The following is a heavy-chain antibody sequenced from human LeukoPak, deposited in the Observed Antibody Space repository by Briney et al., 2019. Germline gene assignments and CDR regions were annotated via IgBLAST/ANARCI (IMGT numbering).Heavy chain of an antibody. CDR1: GFTFSSYA. D-gene: IGHD2-15*01. J-gene: IGHJ4*02. CDR2: ISYDGSNK. V-gene: IGHV3-30*04. CDR3: ARAFASGAYCSGGSCPLSGY. Sequence: GRSLRLSCAASGFTFSSYAMHGVRQAPGKGLEWVAVISYDGSNKYYADSVKGRFTISRDNSKNTLYLQMNSLRAEDTAVYYCARAFASGAYCSGGSCPLSGYWGQGTLVTVSS.